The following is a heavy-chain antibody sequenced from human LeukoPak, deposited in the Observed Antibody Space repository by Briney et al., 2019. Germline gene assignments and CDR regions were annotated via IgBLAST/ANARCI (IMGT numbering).Heavy chain of an antibody. V-gene: IGHV3-23*01. D-gene: IGHD5-12*01. CDR1: GFTFSSYA. CDR2: ISGSGGST. J-gene: IGHJ4*02. Sequence: GGSLRLSCAASGFTFSSYAMGWVRQAPGKGLEWVSAISGSGGSTYYAGSVKGRFTISRDNSKNTLYLQMNSLRAEDTAVYYCAKDSMGGYEDYWGQGTLVTVSS. CDR3: AKDSMGGYEDY.